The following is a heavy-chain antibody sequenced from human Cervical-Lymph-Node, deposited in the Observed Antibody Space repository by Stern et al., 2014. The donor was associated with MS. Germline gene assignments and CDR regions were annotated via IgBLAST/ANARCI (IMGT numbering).Heavy chain of an antibody. J-gene: IGHJ6*02. CDR1: GGSISSGSYY. CDR3: ARDCRLRYFDNYGMDV. CDR2: IYTSGST. D-gene: IGHD3-9*01. Sequence: QVQLQESGPGLVKPSQTLSLTCTVSGGSISSGSYYWSWIRQPAGKGLEWIGRIYTSGSTNYNPSLKSRVTISVDTPKNRSSLKLSSVTAADTAVYYCARDCRLRYFDNYGMDVWGQGTTVTVSS. V-gene: IGHV4-61*02.